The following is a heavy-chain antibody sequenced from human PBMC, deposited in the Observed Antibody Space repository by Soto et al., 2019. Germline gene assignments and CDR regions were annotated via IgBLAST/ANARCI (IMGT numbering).Heavy chain of an antibody. D-gene: IGHD3-9*01. V-gene: IGHV5-51*01. CDR2: IYPGDSDT. Sequence: GESLKISCEGSGYTFPTYWIGWVRQMPGKGLGWMGIIYPGDSDTKYSPSFQGQVTISADKSISTAYLQWSSLEASDTAIYYCASLTGLPPYRSMDVWGQETTVTVSS. J-gene: IGHJ6*02. CDR3: ASLTGLPPYRSMDV. CDR1: GYTFPTYW.